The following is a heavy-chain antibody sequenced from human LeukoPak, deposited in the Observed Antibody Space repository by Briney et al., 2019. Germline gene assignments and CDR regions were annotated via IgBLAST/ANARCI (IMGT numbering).Heavy chain of an antibody. Sequence: GGSLRLSCAASGFTFSSYAMSWVRQAPGKGLEWVSAISGSGGSTYYADSVEGRFTISRDNSKNTLYLQMNSLRAEDTAVYYCAKGGFVVVPAAKRGDFDYWGQGTLVTVSS. CDR2: ISGSGGST. J-gene: IGHJ4*02. D-gene: IGHD2-2*01. V-gene: IGHV3-23*01. CDR3: AKGGFVVVPAAKRGDFDY. CDR1: GFTFSSYA.